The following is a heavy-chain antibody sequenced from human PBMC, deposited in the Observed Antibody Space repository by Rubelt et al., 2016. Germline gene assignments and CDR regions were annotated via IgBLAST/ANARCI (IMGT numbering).Heavy chain of an antibody. Sequence: QVQLVQSGAEVKKPGASVKVSCKASGYTFTSYGISWVRQAPGQGLEWMGWISAYNGNTNYAQKLQGRVTMTTDTATSTAYMELRSLRSYDTAVYYCARDRIRIAARQGWYFDLWGRGTLVTVSS. CDR1: GYTFTSYG. D-gene: IGHD6-6*01. V-gene: IGHV1-18*01. J-gene: IGHJ2*01. CDR2: ISAYNGNT. CDR3: ARDRIRIAARQGWYFDL.